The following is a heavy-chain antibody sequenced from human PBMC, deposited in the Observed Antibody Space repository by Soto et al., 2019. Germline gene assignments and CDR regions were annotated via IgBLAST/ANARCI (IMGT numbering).Heavy chain of an antibody. CDR3: AKDPTTMVRGVIIKYYYYGMDV. J-gene: IGHJ6*02. Sequence: PGGSLRLSCAASGFTFSSYGMHWVRQAPGKGLEWVAVISYDGSNKYYADSVKGRFTISRDNSKNTLYLQMNSLRAEDTAVYYCAKDPTTMVRGVIIKYYYYGMDVWGQGTTVTVSS. V-gene: IGHV3-30*18. CDR1: GFTFSSYG. D-gene: IGHD3-10*01. CDR2: ISYDGSNK.